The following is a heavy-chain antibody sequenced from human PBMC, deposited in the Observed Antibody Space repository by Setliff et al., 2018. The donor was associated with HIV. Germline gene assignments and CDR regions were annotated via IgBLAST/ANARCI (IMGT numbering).Heavy chain of an antibody. CDR3: VKERWGPPVQF. CDR1: GFTFSSYG. V-gene: IGHV3-30*18. D-gene: IGHD4-4*01. CDR2: MSFDGTNK. J-gene: IGHJ4*02. Sequence: PGGSLRLSCAASGFTFSSYGMHWVRQAPGKGLEWVAVMSFDGTNKYYADSVKGRFTISRDNARNSLFLQMSSLTDEDTALYYCVKERWGPPVQFWGQGTQVTVSS.